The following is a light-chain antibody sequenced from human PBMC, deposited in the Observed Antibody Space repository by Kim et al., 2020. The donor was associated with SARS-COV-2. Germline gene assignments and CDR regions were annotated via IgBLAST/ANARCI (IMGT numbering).Light chain of an antibody. CDR3: LQHRTYPST. CDR1: QDTGND. CDR2: GAS. Sequence: ASVGDRVTITCRASQDTGNDLGWYQRNPGRAPKSLIYGASNMQSGVPSRVSGSGSETEFTLTINSLQPEDFATYFCLQHRTYPSTFGQGTRLEIK. J-gene: IGKJ5*01. V-gene: IGKV1-17*01.